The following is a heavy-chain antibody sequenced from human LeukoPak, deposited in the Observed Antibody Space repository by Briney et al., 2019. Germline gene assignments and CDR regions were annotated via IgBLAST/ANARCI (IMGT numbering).Heavy chain of an antibody. Sequence: ASVKVSCKASGYTFTSYGISWVRQAPGQGLEWMGWISTYNGNTFYAQNLQGRVTMTTDTSTSTAYMELRSLRSDDTAVYYCARDRVKYKLSGWSASPGYWGQGTLVTVSS. CDR3: ARDRVKYKLSGWSASPGY. D-gene: IGHD6-19*01. J-gene: IGHJ4*02. CDR1: GYTFTSYG. V-gene: IGHV1-18*01. CDR2: ISTYNGNT.